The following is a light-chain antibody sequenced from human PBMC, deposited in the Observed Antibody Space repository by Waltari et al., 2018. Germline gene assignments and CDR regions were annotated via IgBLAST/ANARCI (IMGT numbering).Light chain of an antibody. CDR1: NSNIGSHT. V-gene: IGLV1-44*01. CDR3: AVWDDSLNGRV. J-gene: IGLJ3*02. Sequence: QSVLTQPPSASGTPGQRVTISCSGRNSNIGSHTVTWYQQLPGTAPKLLIDSSNQRPSGVPDRFSASTSGTSASLAISGLQSEDEADYYCAVWDDSLNGRVFGGGTKLTVL. CDR2: SSN.